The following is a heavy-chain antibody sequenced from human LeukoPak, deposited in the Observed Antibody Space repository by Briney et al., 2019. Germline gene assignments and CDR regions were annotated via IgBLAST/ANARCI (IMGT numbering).Heavy chain of an antibody. CDR1: GFTFSSYA. Sequence: PGGSLRLSCAASGFTFSSYAMHWVRQAPGKGLEYVSAISSNGGSTYYANSVKGRFTISRDNSKNTLYLQMGSLRAEDMAVYYCARESEYATVTVDYWGQGTLVTVSS. CDR2: ISSNGGST. J-gene: IGHJ4*02. CDR3: ARESEYATVTVDY. V-gene: IGHV3-64*01. D-gene: IGHD4-17*01.